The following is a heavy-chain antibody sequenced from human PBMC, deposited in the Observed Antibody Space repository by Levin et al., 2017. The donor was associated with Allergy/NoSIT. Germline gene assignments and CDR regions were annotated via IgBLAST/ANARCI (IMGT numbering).Heavy chain of an antibody. CDR3: AREGSSSWLFDY. V-gene: IGHV4-59*01. CDR2: IYYSGST. J-gene: IGHJ4*02. Sequence: PSETLSLTCTVSGGSISSYYWIWIRQPPGKGLEWIGYIYYSGSTNYNPSLKSRVTISVDTSKNQFSLKLSSVTAADTAVYYCAREGSSSWLFDYWGQGTLVTVSS. D-gene: IGHD6-13*01. CDR1: GGSISSYY.